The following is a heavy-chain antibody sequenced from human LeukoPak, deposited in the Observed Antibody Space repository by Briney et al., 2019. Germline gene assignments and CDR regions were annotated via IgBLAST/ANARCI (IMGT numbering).Heavy chain of an antibody. D-gene: IGHD1-26*01. V-gene: IGHV4-59*12. CDR3: ARRISGVGATSWFDP. CDR2: ISHNGIA. CDR1: GGSITVNY. Sequence: PSETLSLICNVSGGSITVNYWGWIRQPPGKGLEWIGHISHNGIATYNPSLKSRVTILVDPSTIHYSLLLTSVTAADTAVYYCARRISGVGATSWFDPWGQGTLVTVSS. J-gene: IGHJ5*02.